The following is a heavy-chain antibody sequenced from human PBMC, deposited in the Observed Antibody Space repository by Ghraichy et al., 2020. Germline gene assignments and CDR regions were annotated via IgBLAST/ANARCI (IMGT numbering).Heavy chain of an antibody. CDR1: GGSISSYY. D-gene: IGHD1-1*01. CDR2: IYTSGST. V-gene: IGHV4-4*09. J-gene: IGHJ5*02. CDR3: ARYPHPVHGFDP. Sequence: SETLSLTCTVSGGSISSYYWSWIRQPPGKGLEWIGYIYTSGSTNYNPSLKSRVTISVDTSKNQFSLKLSSVTAADTAVYYCARYPHPVHGFDPWGQGTLVTVSS.